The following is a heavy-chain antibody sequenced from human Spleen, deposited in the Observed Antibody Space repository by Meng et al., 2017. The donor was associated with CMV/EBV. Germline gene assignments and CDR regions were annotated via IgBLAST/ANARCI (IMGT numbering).Heavy chain of an antibody. CDR2: IYHSGST. D-gene: IGHD2-21*02. CDR1: SNV. CDR3: ARIERRRILKYCGSDCSTTDY. J-gene: IGHJ4*02. Sequence: SNVWNGVSQVPGKGLEWIGEIYHSGSTNYNPSLKSRATISVDKFKNQFSLKLGSVTDADTAVYYCARIERRRILKYCGSDCSTTDYWGQGTLVTVTS. V-gene: IGHV4-4*02.